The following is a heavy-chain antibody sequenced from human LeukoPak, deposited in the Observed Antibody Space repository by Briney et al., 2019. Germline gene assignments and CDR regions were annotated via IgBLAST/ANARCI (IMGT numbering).Heavy chain of an antibody. CDR1: GFTFSSYG. Sequence: PGGSLRLSCAASGFTFSSYGMHWVRQAPGKGLEWVANIKQDGSEKYYVDSVKGRFTISRDNAKNSLYLQMNSLRAEDTAVYYCARDTPHYDYVWGSYRYYFDYWGQGTLVTVSS. J-gene: IGHJ4*02. V-gene: IGHV3-7*03. CDR2: IKQDGSEK. D-gene: IGHD3-16*02. CDR3: ARDTPHYDYVWGSYRYYFDY.